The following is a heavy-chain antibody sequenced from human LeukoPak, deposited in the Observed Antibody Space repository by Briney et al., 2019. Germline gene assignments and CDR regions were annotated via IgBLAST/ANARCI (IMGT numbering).Heavy chain of an antibody. D-gene: IGHD6-13*01. CDR2: IYPGDSDT. V-gene: IGHV5-51*01. CDR3: ARHRSIAAAGTVWFDP. Sequence: GESLKISCKGSGYSFTSYWIGWVRQMPGKGLEWMGIIYPGDSDTRYSPSFQGQVTISADKSISTAYLQWSSLKASDTAMYYCARHRSIAAAGTVWFDPWGQGTLVTVSS. J-gene: IGHJ5*02. CDR1: GYSFTSYW.